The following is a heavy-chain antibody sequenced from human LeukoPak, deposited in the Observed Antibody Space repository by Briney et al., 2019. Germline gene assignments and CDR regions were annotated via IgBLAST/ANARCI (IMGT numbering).Heavy chain of an antibody. J-gene: IGHJ4*02. V-gene: IGHV3-23*01. CDR3: AKVHWSGGSFYYSD. Sequence: PGGSLRLSCAASGFTFSSYAMSWVRQAPGKGLEWVSAISGSGGSTYYADSVKGRFTISRDNSKNTLYLQMNSLRAEDTAVYYCAKVHWSGGSFYYSDWGQGTLVTVSS. D-gene: IGHD1-26*01. CDR1: GFTFSSYA. CDR2: ISGSGGST.